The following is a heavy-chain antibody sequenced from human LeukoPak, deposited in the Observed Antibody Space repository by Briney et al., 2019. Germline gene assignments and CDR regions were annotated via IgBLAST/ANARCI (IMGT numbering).Heavy chain of an antibody. Sequence: GGSLRLSCEASGFTFNNYAMHWVRQAPGEGLDWVAVISRDGTLQYYADSVKGRLTISRDNSQSTLYLHMNSLSTEDTALYYCARAVPAPGTPENAFDIWGQGTMVTVSS. CDR2: ISRDGTLQ. CDR1: GFTFNNYA. CDR3: ARAVPAPGTPENAFDI. D-gene: IGHD6-13*01. J-gene: IGHJ3*02. V-gene: IGHV3-30*04.